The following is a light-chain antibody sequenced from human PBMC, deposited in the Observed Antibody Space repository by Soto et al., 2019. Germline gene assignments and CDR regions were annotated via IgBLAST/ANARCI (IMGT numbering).Light chain of an antibody. J-gene: IGKJ4*01. CDR2: DAS. V-gene: IGKV3-11*01. CDR1: QNVNRY. CDR3: QEHNS. Sequence: ETVLTQSPATLSLSPGERATLSCRASQNVNRYVAWYQQKPGQAPRLLIYDASTRAAGVPARFSGSGSGTDFSLSISSLEPEYFAVYYCQEHNSFGGGTKVDI.